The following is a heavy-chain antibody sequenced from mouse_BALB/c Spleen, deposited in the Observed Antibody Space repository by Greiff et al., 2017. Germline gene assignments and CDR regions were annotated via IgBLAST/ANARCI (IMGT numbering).Heavy chain of an antibody. V-gene: IGHV1S34*01. CDR2: ISCYNGAT. Sequence: LVKTGASVKISCKASGYSFTGYYMHWVKQSHGKSLEWIGYISCYNGATSYNQKFKGKATFTVDTSSSTAYMQFNSLTSEDSAVYYCAKGRPGVAMDYWGQGTSVTVSS. J-gene: IGHJ4*01. D-gene: IGHD1-2*01. CDR3: AKGRPGVAMDY. CDR1: GYSFTGYY.